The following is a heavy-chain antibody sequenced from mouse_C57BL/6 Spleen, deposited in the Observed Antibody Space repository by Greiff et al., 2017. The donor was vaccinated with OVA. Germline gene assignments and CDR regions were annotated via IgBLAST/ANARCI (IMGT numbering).Heavy chain of an antibody. Sequence: VQLKQSGPELVKPGASVKISCKASGYSFTGYYMNWVKQSPEKSLEWIGEINPSTGGTTYNQKFKAKATLTVDKSSSTAYLQLKHLTSEDSAVYYCARGADYGSSPCWYFDVWGTGTTVTVSS. J-gene: IGHJ1*03. CDR1: GYSFTGYY. D-gene: IGHD1-1*01. CDR2: INPSTGGT. CDR3: ARGADYGSSPCWYFDV. V-gene: IGHV1-42*01.